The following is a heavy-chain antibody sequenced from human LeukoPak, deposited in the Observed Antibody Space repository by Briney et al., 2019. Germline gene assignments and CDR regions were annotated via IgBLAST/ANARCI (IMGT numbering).Heavy chain of an antibody. J-gene: IGHJ4*02. Sequence: ASVKVSCKSSGYTFTRYDSNWVRQATGQGLEWMGWMNPNSGNTGYAQKFQGRVTMTRNTSISTTYMELSRLRSEDTAVYYCARRGHDYGGSYYFDYWGQGTLVTVSS. CDR1: GYTFTRYD. CDR2: MNPNSGNT. CDR3: ARRGHDYGGSYYFDY. D-gene: IGHD4-23*01. V-gene: IGHV1-8*01.